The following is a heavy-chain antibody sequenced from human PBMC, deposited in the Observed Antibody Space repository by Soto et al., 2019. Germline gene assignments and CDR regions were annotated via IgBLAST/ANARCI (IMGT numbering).Heavy chain of an antibody. CDR2: IYHSGST. V-gene: IGHV4-59*08. Sequence: SETLSLTCTVPGGSINTYYWSWIRQSPGKGLEWIGNIYHSGSTNYSPSLRSRVTISVDTSKNQFSLKLSSVTAADTAVYYCARVAYCGGDCLYYYYGMDVWGQGTTVTVSS. CDR3: ARVAYCGGDCLYYYYGMDV. D-gene: IGHD2-21*02. J-gene: IGHJ6*02. CDR1: GGSINTYY.